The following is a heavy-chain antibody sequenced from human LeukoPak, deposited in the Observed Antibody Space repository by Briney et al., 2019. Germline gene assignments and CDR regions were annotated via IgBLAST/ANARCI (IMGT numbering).Heavy chain of an antibody. D-gene: IGHD6-13*01. V-gene: IGHV4-38-2*02. J-gene: IGHJ4*02. CDR3: AREQQPFDY. CDR1: GYSISSGYY. CDR2: IYHSGST. Sequence: PSETLSLTCAVSGYSISSGYYWGWIRQPPGKGLEWIGSIYHSGSTYYNPSLKSRVTISVDTSKNQFSLKLSSVTAADTAVYYCAREQQPFDYWGQGTLVTVSS.